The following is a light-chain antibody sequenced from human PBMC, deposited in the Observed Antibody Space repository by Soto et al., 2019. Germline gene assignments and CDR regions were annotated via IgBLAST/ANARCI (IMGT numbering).Light chain of an antibody. CDR3: ATWDDSLGGPV. CDR1: SSNIGRNY. V-gene: IGLV1-47*01. J-gene: IGLJ2*01. CDR2: RDN. Sequence: QSVLTQTPSVSGTPGQRVNISCSGSSSNIGRNYVYWYHQFPGTAPKLLIYRDNERPSGVPDRFSGSKSGTSTSLAISGLRYGDEAEYHCATWDDSLGGPVFGGGTKLTVL.